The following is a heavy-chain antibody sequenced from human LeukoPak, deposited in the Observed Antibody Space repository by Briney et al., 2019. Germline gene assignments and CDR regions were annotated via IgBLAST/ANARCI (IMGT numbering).Heavy chain of an antibody. CDR1: GGTFSSYA. CDR2: IIPIFGTA. V-gene: IGHV1-69*06. D-gene: IGHD3-22*01. Sequence: SVKVSCKASGGTFSSYAISWVRQAPGQGLEWMGGIIPIFGTANYAQKFQGRVTITADKSTSTAYMELSSLRSEDTAVYYCAKDYFQGEVVANNWFDPWGQGTLVTVSS. CDR3: AKDYFQGEVVANNWFDP. J-gene: IGHJ5*02.